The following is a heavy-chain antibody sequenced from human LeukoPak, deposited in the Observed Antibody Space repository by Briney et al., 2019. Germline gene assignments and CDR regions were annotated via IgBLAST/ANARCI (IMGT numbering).Heavy chain of an antibody. J-gene: IGHJ4*02. D-gene: IGHD3-10*01. CDR1: GGSISSYY. CDR2: IYYSGST. V-gene: IGHV4-59*08. Sequence: SETLSLTCTVSGGSISSYYWSWIRQPPGRGLEWIGYIYYSGSTNYNPSLKSRVTISVDTSKNQFSLKLNSVTAADTAVYYCARHLLTNYYGSGSYYPFDYWGQGTLVTVSS. CDR3: ARHLLTNYYGSGSYYPFDY.